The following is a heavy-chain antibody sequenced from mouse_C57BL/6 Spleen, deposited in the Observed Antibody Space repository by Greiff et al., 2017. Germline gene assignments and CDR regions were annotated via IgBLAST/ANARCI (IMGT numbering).Heavy chain of an antibody. D-gene: IGHD2-5*01. V-gene: IGHV2-6-1*01. CDR2: IWSDGST. Sequence: VKVEESGPGLVAPSQSLSITFTVSGFSLTSSGVPWFRQPPGKGLAWLVVIWSDGSTTYNSALNSRLSISKDNSKSQVFLKMNSRQTDDTAMYYCARQAYYSNPYAMDYWGQGTSVTVSS. CDR1: GFSLTSSG. J-gene: IGHJ4*01. CDR3: ARQAYYSNPYAMDY.